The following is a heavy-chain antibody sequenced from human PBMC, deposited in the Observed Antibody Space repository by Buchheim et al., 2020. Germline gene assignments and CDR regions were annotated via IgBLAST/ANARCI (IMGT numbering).Heavy chain of an antibody. CDR2: INHSGST. V-gene: IGHV4-34*01. D-gene: IGHD3-10*01. Sequence: QVQLQQWGAGLLKPSETLSLTCAVYGGSFSGYYWSWIRQPPGKGLEWIGEINHSGSTNYNPSLKSRVTISVDTSKNQFSLTLSSVTAADTAVYYCARSYYYGSGSFPDYWGQGTL. CDR1: GGSFSGYY. CDR3: ARSYYYGSGSFPDY. J-gene: IGHJ4*02.